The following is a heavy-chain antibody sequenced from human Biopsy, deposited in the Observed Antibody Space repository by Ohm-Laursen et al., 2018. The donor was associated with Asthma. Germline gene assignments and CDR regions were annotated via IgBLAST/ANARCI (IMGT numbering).Heavy chain of an antibody. CDR1: GFTFGDYW. CDR2: IKHDGNEK. CDR3: ARTFHFWSPYHAEHYQL. J-gene: IGHJ1*01. Sequence: GSLRLSCAASGFTFGDYWMSWVRQVPGKGLEWVANIKHDGNEKNHVDSLKGRFTISRDNAKNSLYLQMNSLRVEDTAVYYCARTFHFWSPYHAEHYQLWGQGTLVTVSS. V-gene: IGHV3-7*01. D-gene: IGHD3-3*02.